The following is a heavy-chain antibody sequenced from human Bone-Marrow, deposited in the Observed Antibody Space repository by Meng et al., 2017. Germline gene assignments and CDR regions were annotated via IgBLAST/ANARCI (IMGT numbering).Heavy chain of an antibody. CDR2: IKQDGSEK. J-gene: IGHJ4*02. V-gene: IGHV3-7*03. CDR3: ASYSSGWYPPTD. CDR1: GFTFSSYS. Sequence: GQLVEAGGGLVKPWGSLMLSCAASGFTFSSYSMNWVRQAPGKGLEWVANIKQDGSEKYYVDSVKGRFTISRDNAKNSLYLQMNSLRAEDTAVYYCASYSSGWYPPTDWGQGTLVTVSS. D-gene: IGHD6-19*01.